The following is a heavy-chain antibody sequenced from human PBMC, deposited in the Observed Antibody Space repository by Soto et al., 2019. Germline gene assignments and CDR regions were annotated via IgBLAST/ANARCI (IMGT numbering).Heavy chain of an antibody. Sequence: QVQLVESGGGVVQPGRSLRLSCAASGFTFSSYAMHWVRQAPGKGLEWVAVISYDGSNKYYADSVKGRFTISRDKSKNTLYLQMNSLRAEDTAVYYCARDFSLNRALAAAGTRVAHYWGQGTLVTVSS. CDR3: ARDFSLNRALAAAGTRVAHY. V-gene: IGHV3-30-3*01. D-gene: IGHD6-13*01. J-gene: IGHJ4*02. CDR2: ISYDGSNK. CDR1: GFTFSSYA.